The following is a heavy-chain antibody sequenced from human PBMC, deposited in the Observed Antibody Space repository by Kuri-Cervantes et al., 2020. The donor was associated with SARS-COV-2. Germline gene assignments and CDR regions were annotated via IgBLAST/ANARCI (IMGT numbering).Heavy chain of an antibody. CDR3: ARWYNWNYFDS. D-gene: IGHD1-20*01. J-gene: IGHJ4*02. Sequence: SGPTLVKPTQTLTLTCTFSGFSLSTSGVGVGWVRQPPGKALEWLALMYWNDDKRYSPSLKSRLTITKDTSKNQVVLTMTNVDPVDTATSYCARWYNWNYFDSWGQGTLVTVSS. V-gene: IGHV2-5*01. CDR2: MYWNDDK. CDR1: GFSLSTSGVG.